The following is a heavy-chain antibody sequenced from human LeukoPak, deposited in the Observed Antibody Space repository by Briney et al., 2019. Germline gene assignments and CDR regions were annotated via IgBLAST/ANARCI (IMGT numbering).Heavy chain of an antibody. CDR2: INPNSGGT. CDR1: GYTFTGYY. J-gene: IGHJ4*02. CDR3: ARDRPFYYDSSGYWDY. V-gene: IGHV1-2*02. D-gene: IGHD3-22*01. Sequence: ASVKVSCKASGYTFTGYYMHWVRQAPGQGLEWMGWINPNSGGTNYAQKFQGRVTMTRDTSISTAYMELSRLRSDDTAVYYCARDRPFYYDSSGYWDYWGQGTLVTVSS.